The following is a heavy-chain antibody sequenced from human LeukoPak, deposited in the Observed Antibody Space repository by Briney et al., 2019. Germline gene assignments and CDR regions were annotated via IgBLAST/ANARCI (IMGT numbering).Heavy chain of an antibody. D-gene: IGHD3-3*01. V-gene: IGHV4-61*01. J-gene: IGHJ4*02. Sequence: SETLSLTCTVSGGSVSSGSYYWSWIRQRPGKELEWIGYIYYSGSTNHNPSLKSRVTISVDTSKNQFSLKLSSVTAADTTVYYCARTRVSGPFDYWGQGTLVTVSS. CDR3: ARTRVSGPFDY. CDR1: GGSVSSGSYY. CDR2: IYYSGST.